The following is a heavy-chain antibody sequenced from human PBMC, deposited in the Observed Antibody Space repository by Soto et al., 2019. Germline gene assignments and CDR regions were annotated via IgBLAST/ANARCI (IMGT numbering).Heavy chain of an antibody. Sequence: SGPTLVNPPQTLTLTCTFSGFSLTTSGVGVGWIRQPPGKALEWLALICGNDDKRNSPSLKSRLTITKDTSKNQVVLTMTNVDPVDTDTYYCAHSLRDGSNSDPGVLDYWGQGTQVTVSS. CDR2: ICGNDDK. CDR1: GFSLTTSGVG. V-gene: IGHV2-5*01. D-gene: IGHD1-26*01. J-gene: IGHJ4*02. CDR3: AHSLRDGSNSDPGVLDY.